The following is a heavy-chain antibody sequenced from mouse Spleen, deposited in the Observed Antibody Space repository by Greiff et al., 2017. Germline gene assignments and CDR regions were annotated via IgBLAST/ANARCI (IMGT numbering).Heavy chain of an antibody. CDR3: ARENPTNYFDY. CDR2: ISYSGST. V-gene: IGHV3-1*01. J-gene: IGHJ2*01. CDR1: GYSITSGYD. Sequence: VQLQESGPGMVKPSQSLSLTCTVTGYSITSGYDWXWIRHFPGNKLEWMGYISYSGSTNYNPSLKSRISITHDTSKNHFFLKLNSVTTEDTATYYCARENPTNYFDYWGQGTTLTVSS.